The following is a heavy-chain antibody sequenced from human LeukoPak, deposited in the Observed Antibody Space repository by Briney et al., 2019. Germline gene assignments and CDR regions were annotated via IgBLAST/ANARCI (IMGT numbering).Heavy chain of an antibody. J-gene: IGHJ5*02. D-gene: IGHD5-24*01. V-gene: IGHV4-59*08. CDR2: ISYTGVS. CDR3: ARLPEGGYATSLGWIGP. CDR1: GVSISRSY. Sequence: SETLSLTCSVSGVSISRSYWIWIRQTPGKGLEWIGYISYTGVSSYNPSLKSRVTISVDTSKNQFSLNVSSVTVADTAVYYCARLPEGGYATSLGWIGPWGQGTRVTVSS.